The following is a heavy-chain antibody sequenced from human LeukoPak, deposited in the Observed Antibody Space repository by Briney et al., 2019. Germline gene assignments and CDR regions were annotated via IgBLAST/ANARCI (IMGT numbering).Heavy chain of an antibody. Sequence: ASVKVSCKVSGYTLTELSMHWVRQAPGKGLEWMGGFDPGDGEKIYAQKFQGRVTMTEDSSTDTAYMELSSLRSEDTAVYYCAATAGTGATIGYWGQGTLVTVSS. D-gene: IGHD1-26*01. CDR2: FDPGDGEK. CDR3: AATAGTGATIGY. CDR1: GYTLTELS. V-gene: IGHV1-24*01. J-gene: IGHJ4*02.